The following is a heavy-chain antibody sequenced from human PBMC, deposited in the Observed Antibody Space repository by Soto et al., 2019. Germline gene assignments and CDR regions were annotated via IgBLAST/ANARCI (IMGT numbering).Heavy chain of an antibody. J-gene: IGHJ6*02. CDR1: GFTFSSYA. D-gene: IGHD3-3*01. V-gene: IGHV3-23*01. CDR2: ISGSGGST. CDR3: AKGVTYYDFWSGSRPGGMDV. Sequence: PGGSLRLSCAASGFTFSSYAMSWVRQAPGKGLEWVSAISGSGGSTYYADSVKGRFTISRDNSKNTLYLQMNSLRAEDTAVYYCAKGVTYYDFWSGSRPGGMDVWGQGTTVTVSS.